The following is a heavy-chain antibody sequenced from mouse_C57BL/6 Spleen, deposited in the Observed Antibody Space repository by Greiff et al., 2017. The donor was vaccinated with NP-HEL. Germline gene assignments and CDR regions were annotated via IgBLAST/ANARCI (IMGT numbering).Heavy chain of an antibody. CDR2: ISNGGGST. CDR1: GFTFSDYY. CDR3: ARLYYYGSYAMDY. D-gene: IGHD1-1*01. V-gene: IGHV5-12*01. Sequence: DVKLVESGGGLVQPGGSLKLSCAASGFTFSDYYMYWVRQTPEKRLEWVAYISNGGGSTYYPDTVKGRFTISRDNAKNTLYLQMSRLKSEDTAMYYCARLYYYGSYAMDYWGQGTSVTVSS. J-gene: IGHJ4*01.